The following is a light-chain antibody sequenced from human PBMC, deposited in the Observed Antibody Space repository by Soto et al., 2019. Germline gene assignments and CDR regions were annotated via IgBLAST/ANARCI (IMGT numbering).Light chain of an antibody. CDR3: QQYGVPPFN. CDR2: GVS. CDR1: QAVISGY. J-gene: IGKJ2*01. Sequence: EIVLTQSPGALSLSPGEGATLSCRASQAVISGYLAWYQQKPGQAPRLLMYGVSSRPTGISDRFSGSGAGTEFTLTITRLEPEDFALYYCQQYGVPPFNFGQGTKLLIK. V-gene: IGKV3-20*01.